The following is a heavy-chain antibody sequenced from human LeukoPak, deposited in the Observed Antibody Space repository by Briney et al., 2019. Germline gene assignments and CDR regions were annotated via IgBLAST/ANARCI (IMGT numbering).Heavy chain of an antibody. CDR2: IYTSGST. CDR3: ARGRYYDSSGDYYYYMDV. D-gene: IGHD3-22*01. V-gene: IGHV4-4*07. J-gene: IGHJ6*03. Sequence: SETLSLTCTVSGGSISSYYWSWIRQPAGKGLEWIGRIYTSGSTNYNPSLKSRVTMSVDTSKNQFSLKLSSVTAADTAVYYCARGRYYDSSGDYYYYMDVWGKGTTVTISS. CDR1: GGSISSYY.